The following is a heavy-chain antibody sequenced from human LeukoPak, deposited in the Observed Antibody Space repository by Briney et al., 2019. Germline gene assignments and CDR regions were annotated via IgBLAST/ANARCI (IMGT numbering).Heavy chain of an antibody. Sequence: GGSLRLSCAASGFTFSSYAMSWVRQAPGKGLEWVSAISGSGGSTYYADSVKGRFTISRDNSKNTLYLQMNSLRAEDTAVYYCARRGKNYYGSGSYYKSPSSYYFDYRGQGTLVTVSS. J-gene: IGHJ4*02. V-gene: IGHV3-23*01. CDR1: GFTFSSYA. CDR2: ISGSGGST. D-gene: IGHD3-10*01. CDR3: ARRGKNYYGSGSYYKSPSSYYFDY.